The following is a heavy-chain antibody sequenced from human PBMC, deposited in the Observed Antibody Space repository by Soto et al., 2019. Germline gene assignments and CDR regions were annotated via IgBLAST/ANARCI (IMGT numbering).Heavy chain of an antibody. CDR1: GYTLTSHG. Sequence: QVQLVQSGAEVKKPGASVKVSCKASGYTLTSHGISWVRQAPGQGLEWMGWSSGYNGDTKYAQKLQGRVTMTTDTSTSTTYMELRSLRSDDTAVYFCARSRATVTQNWFDTWGQGTLVTVSS. J-gene: IGHJ5*02. V-gene: IGHV1-18*01. D-gene: IGHD4-17*01. CDR3: ARSRATVTQNWFDT. CDR2: SSGYNGDT.